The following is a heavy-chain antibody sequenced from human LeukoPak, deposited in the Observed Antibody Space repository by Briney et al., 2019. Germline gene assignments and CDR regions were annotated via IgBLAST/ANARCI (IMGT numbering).Heavy chain of an antibody. J-gene: IGHJ6*02. CDR3: TRAWYYYGMDV. CDR1: GGSISSYY. CDR2: IYYSGST. V-gene: IGHV4-59*01. Sequence: SETLSLTCTVSGGSISSYYWSWIRQPPGKGLEWIGYIYYSGSTNYNPSLKSRVTISVDTSKNQFSLKLSSVTAADTAVYYCTRAWYYYGMDVWGQGTTVTVSS.